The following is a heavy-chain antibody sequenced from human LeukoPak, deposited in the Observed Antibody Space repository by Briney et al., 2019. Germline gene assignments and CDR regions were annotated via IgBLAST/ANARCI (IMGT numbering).Heavy chain of an antibody. Sequence: SVKVSCKASGGTFSKYALSWVRQAPGQGLEWMGGIITFFGATNYAQKFQGRVTIPTDESTNTAYMELSSLTSEDTAVYYCACSPNDYINYVQYYVHYYYMAVWGKGATVTVSS. CDR2: IITFFGAT. CDR1: GGTFSKYA. CDR3: ACSPNDYINYVQYYVHYYYMAV. J-gene: IGHJ6*03. V-gene: IGHV1-69*05. D-gene: IGHD4-11*01.